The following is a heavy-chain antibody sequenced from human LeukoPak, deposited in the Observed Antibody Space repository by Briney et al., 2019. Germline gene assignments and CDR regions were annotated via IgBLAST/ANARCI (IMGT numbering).Heavy chain of an antibody. CDR2: VSWNSGTI. CDR3: AKDRAQGVPFRVIDH. Sequence: GMSLRLSCAASGFAFDDYALHWVRQAPGKGLEWVSGVSWNSGTIGYGESARGRFTISRDNAKNSLFLQMDSLRPEDTGLYYCAKDRAQGVPFRVIDHWGQGTLVTVSS. CDR1: GFAFDDYA. D-gene: IGHD2-21*01. V-gene: IGHV3-9*01. J-gene: IGHJ1*01.